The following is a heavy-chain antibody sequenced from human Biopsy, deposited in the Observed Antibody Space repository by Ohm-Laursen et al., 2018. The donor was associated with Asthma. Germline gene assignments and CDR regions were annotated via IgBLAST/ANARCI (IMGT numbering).Heavy chain of an antibody. CDR1: YGSITSGGYY. V-gene: IGHV4-31*03. CDR2: IYYSGST. Sequence: TLSLTCTVSYGSITSGGYYWTWIRQHPGKGLEWIGFIYYSGSTYYNPSLKSRVSISIDTSKNQFSLKLSPVTAAGTAVYYCARAQDYYDSRGYYRSFDYWGQGTLVTVSS. D-gene: IGHD3-22*01. CDR3: ARAQDYYDSRGYYRSFDY. J-gene: IGHJ4*02.